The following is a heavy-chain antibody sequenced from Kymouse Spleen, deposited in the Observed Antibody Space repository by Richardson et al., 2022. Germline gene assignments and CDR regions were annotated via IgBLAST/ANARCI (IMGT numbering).Heavy chain of an antibody. CDR3: ARGRITMVRGAPYFDY. V-gene: IGHV4-34*01. D-gene: IGHD3-10*01. J-gene: IGHJ4*02. Sequence: QVQLQQWGAGLLKPSETLSLTCAVYGGSFSGYYWSWIRQPPGKGLEWIGEINHSGSTNYNPSLKSRVTISVDTSKNQFSLKLSSVTAADTAVYYCARGRITMVRGAPYFDYWGQGTLVTVSS. CDR2: INHSGST. CDR1: GGSFSGYY.